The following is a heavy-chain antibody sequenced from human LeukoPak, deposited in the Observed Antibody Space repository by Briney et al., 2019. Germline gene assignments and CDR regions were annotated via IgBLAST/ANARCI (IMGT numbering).Heavy chain of an antibody. CDR2: INPNSGGT. J-gene: IGHJ6*02. D-gene: IGHD4-17*01. V-gene: IGHV1-2*06. CDR3: ARDTTVTKKYYYYYYGMDV. CDR1: GYTFTGYY. Sequence: ASVTVSCKASGYTFTGYYMHWVRQAPGQGLEWMGRINPNSGGTNYAQKFQGRVTMTRNTSISTAYMELSSLRSEDTAVYYCARDTTVTKKYYYYYYGMDVWGQGTTVTVSS.